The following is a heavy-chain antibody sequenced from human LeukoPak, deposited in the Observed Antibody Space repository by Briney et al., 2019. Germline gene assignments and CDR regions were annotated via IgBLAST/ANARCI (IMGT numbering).Heavy chain of an antibody. CDR1: GASVSSGSYY. D-gene: IGHD3-3*01. CDR2: IYNSGST. CDR3: ARGSAY. J-gene: IGHJ4*02. Sequence: SETLSLTCTVSGASVSSGSYYWSWIRQPPGKGLEWIGYIYNSGSTNYNPSLKSRVTILVDTSKNQFSLKLSSVTAADMAVYYCARGSAYWGQGTLVTVSS. V-gene: IGHV4-61*01.